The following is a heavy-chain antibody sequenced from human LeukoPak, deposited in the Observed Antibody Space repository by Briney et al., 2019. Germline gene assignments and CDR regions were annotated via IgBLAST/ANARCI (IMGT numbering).Heavy chain of an antibody. J-gene: IGHJ4*02. D-gene: IGHD4-11*01. Sequence: SETLSLTCTVSGGSITSGTYYWGWIRQPPGKGLEWIGNMYYSGSPYHNPSPKSRVTISVDTSKNQFSLKLNSVTASDTAVYYCVRSTTVTTWFDYWGQGTLVTVSS. V-gene: IGHV4-39*01. CDR2: MYYSGSP. CDR1: GGSITSGTYY. CDR3: VRSTTVTTWFDY.